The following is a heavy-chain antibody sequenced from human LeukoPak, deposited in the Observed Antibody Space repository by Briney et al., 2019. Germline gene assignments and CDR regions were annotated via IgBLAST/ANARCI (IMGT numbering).Heavy chain of an antibody. J-gene: IGHJ4*02. CDR2: IRYDESDK. CDR1: GFTFSRYG. V-gene: IGHV3-30*02. CDR3: ATYYYASGNYYSYIYY. Sequence: GGSLRLSCAASGFTFSRYGMHWVRQAPGKGLEWVAFIRYDESDKKYKDSVKGRFTVSKDNSKNTVSLQMHSLGVEDTAVYFCATYYYASGNYYSYIYYWGQGALVTVSS. D-gene: IGHD3-10*01.